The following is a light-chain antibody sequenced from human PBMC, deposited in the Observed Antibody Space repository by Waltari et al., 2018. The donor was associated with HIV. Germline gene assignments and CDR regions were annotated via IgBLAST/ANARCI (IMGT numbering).Light chain of an antibody. Sequence: SYELTQPPSVSVYQGQTARITCSGDVLPKQYAYWYQQKPGQAHVVVISKDSERPSGIPEPFSGSSSWTTVTLTISGVQAEDEADYYFQSADSSGTYAVFGGGTQLTVL. J-gene: IGLJ7*01. CDR3: QSADSSGTYAV. CDR2: KDS. V-gene: IGLV3-25*03. CDR1: VLPKQY.